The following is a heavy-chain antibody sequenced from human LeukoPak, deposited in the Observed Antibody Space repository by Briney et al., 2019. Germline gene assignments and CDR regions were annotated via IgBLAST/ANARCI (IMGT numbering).Heavy chain of an antibody. Sequence: ASVKVSCKASGYTFTSYAMHWVRQAPGQRLEWMGWINAGNGNTKYSQKFQGRVTITRDTSASTAYMELSSLRSEDTAVYYCAREGLMGATFDYWGQGTLVTVSS. CDR2: INAGNGNT. CDR3: AREGLMGATFDY. D-gene: IGHD1-26*01. V-gene: IGHV1-3*01. J-gene: IGHJ4*02. CDR1: GYTFTSYA.